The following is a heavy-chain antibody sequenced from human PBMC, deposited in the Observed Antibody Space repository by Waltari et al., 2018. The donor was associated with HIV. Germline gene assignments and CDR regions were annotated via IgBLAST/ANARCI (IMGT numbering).Heavy chain of an antibody. Sequence: EVQLVESGGGLVQPGGSLRLSCAASGFTFSSYWIHWVRQAPGKGLVWVSSIKSDGTITTYADSVKGRFTISRDNAKNTLFLQMNSLRAEDTAIYYCARDLVVLRYFDWLSTYFDYWGQGTLVTVSS. CDR3: ARDLVVLRYFDWLSTYFDY. CDR2: IKSDGTIT. J-gene: IGHJ4*02. D-gene: IGHD3-9*01. CDR1: GFTFSSYW. V-gene: IGHV3-74*01.